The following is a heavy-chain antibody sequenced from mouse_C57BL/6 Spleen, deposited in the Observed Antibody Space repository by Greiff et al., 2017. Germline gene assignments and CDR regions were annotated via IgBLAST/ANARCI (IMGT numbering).Heavy chain of an antibody. CDR2: IDPSDSYT. J-gene: IGHJ3*01. V-gene: IGHV1-50*01. Sequence: QVQLKQPGAELVKPGASVKLSCKASGYTFTSYWMKWVKQRPGQGLEWIGEIDPSDSYTNYNQKFKGKATLTVDTSSSTAYMQLSSLTSEDSAVYYCARTGTRAYWGQGTLVTVSA. CDR1: GYTFTSYW. CDR3: ARTGTRAY. D-gene: IGHD4-1*01.